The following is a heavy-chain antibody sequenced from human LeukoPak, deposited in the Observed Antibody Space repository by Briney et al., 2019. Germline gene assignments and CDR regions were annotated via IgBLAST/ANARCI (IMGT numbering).Heavy chain of an antibody. CDR1: GFTFSSYW. D-gene: IGHD2-21*01. V-gene: IGHV3-74*01. Sequence: GGSLRLSCAASGFTFSSYWMHWVRQAPGKGRGWVSRINSDGSSTSYADSVKGRFTISRDNAKNTLYLQMNSLRAEDTAVYYCARDVSVVGNEYWGQGTLVTVSS. CDR3: ARDVSVVGNEY. J-gene: IGHJ4*02. CDR2: INSDGSST.